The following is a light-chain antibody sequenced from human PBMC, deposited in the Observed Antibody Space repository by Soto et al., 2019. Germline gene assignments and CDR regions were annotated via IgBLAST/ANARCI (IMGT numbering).Light chain of an antibody. Sequence: ELVVTQSPGTLSLSPGERATLSCRASQSVGSNSLAWYQQKPGQAPRILIYCASTRAAGIPDRFSGRGSGTDFTLAISRLEPEDLAVDYWQQYGSSPPLAFGGGKKVEIQ. J-gene: IGKJ4*02. CDR1: QSVGSNS. CDR3: QQYGSSPPLA. CDR2: CAS. V-gene: IGKV3-20*01.